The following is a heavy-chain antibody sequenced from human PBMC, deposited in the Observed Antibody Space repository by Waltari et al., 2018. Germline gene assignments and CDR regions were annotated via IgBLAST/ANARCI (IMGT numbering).Heavy chain of an antibody. CDR1: GFIFSSYA. J-gene: IGHJ4*02. V-gene: IGHV3-23*04. CDR3: ARNLYGGMNHPTGY. CDR2: ISGGGVST. D-gene: IGHD2-15*01. Sequence: EVQLVESGGGLVQPGGSLRLSCQASGFIFSSYAMSWVRQAPGKGLEWVSTISGGGVSTYYADSVKGRFTISRDNSKDSLYLQMNSLRAEDTAVYYCARNLYGGMNHPTGYWGQGTLVTVSS.